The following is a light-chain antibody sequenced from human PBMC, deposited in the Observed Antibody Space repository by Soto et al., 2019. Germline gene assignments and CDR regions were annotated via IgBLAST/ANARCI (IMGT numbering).Light chain of an antibody. Sequence: EIVMTQSPATLSVSPGETATLSCRASQSISNTLVWYQQKPGQAPRLLISGASTRDTGIPARFRGSGSGTEFTLTISSLQSEDFGVYYWQQYSDWPLTFGQGTRLV. CDR1: QSISNT. V-gene: IGKV3-15*01. CDR2: GAS. CDR3: QQYSDWPLT. J-gene: IGKJ5*01.